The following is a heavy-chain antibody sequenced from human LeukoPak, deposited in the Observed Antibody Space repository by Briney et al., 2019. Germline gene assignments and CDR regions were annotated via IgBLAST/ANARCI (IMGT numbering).Heavy chain of an antibody. V-gene: IGHV3-23*01. CDR2: IGDDCVGR. CDR1: GFIFKNYA. CDR3: AKDSASITIFGVVIGGYYYYYYMDV. Sequence: GGPLRLSCAVSGFIFKNYAMMWVRQAPGKGLEWVSAIGDDCVGRDYSDSVKGRFTISRDNSKNTLYLQMNSLRAEDTAVYYCAKDSASITIFGVVIGGYYYYYYMDVWGKGTTVTVSS. J-gene: IGHJ6*03. D-gene: IGHD3-3*01.